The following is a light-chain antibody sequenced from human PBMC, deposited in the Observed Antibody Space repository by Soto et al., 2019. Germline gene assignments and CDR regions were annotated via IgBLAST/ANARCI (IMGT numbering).Light chain of an antibody. CDR3: QQSYSTPPYA. Sequence: DIPMTPSPSSLSASVGDRVTITCRASQSISSYLNRYQQKPGKAPKLLIYAAFSLQSGVPSRFSVRGSGTDFTLTICSLQPEDVATYYCQQSYSTPPYAFGQGTKLEIK. V-gene: IGKV1-39*01. CDR2: AAF. J-gene: IGKJ2*01. CDR1: QSISSY.